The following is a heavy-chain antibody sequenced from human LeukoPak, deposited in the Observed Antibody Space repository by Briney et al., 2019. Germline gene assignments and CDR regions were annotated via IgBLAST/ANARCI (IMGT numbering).Heavy chain of an antibody. Sequence: SETLSLTCTVSGGSISSSSYYWGWIRQPPGKGLEWIGSICYSGSTFYNPSLKSRVTISVDTSKNQFSLKLISVTAADTAVYYCGRSDWPSYFDYWGQGTLVTVSS. V-gene: IGHV4-39*01. D-gene: IGHD2-21*02. J-gene: IGHJ4*02. CDR1: GGSISSSSYY. CDR3: GRSDWPSYFDY. CDR2: ICYSGST.